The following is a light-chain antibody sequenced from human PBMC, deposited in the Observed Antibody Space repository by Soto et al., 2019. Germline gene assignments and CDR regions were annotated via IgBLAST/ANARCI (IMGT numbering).Light chain of an antibody. J-gene: IGLJ3*02. V-gene: IGLV2-11*01. Sequence: QSALTQPRSVSGSPGQSVTISCTGTSSDVGAYNFVSWYQQHPGRVPKLMIYDVSRRPSGVPDRFSGSKSGNTASLTISGLQADDEADYYCCSYAGSNTFVFGGGTKLTVL. CDR2: DVS. CDR1: SSDVGAYNF. CDR3: CSYAGSNTFV.